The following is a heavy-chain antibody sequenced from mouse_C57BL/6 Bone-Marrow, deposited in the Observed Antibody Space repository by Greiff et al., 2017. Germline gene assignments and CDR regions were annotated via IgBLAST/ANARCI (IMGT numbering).Heavy chain of an antibody. CDR3: ATDYYGSSYGYFDV. D-gene: IGHD1-1*01. Sequence: EVHLVESGGGLVKPGGSLKLSCAASGFTFSDYGMHWVRQAPEKGLEWVAYISRGSSTIYYADTVKGRFTISSDNAKNPLFLQMTSLRSEDTAMYYCATDYYGSSYGYFDVWGTGTTVTVSS. CDR2: ISRGSSTI. J-gene: IGHJ1*03. CDR1: GFTFSDYG. V-gene: IGHV5-17*01.